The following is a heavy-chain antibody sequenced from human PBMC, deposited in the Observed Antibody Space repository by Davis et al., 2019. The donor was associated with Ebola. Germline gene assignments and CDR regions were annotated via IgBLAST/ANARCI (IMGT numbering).Heavy chain of an antibody. CDR3: ARHKWRYCSSTSCYLKGWFDP. D-gene: IGHD2-2*01. CDR2: IYYSGST. CDR1: GGSISAYY. Sequence: MPSETLSLTCTVSGGSISAYYWSWIRQPPGKALECIGYIYYSGSTNYNPSLKSRVTISVDTSKNQFSLKLSSVTAADTAVYYCARHKWRYCSSTSCYLKGWFDPWGQGTLVTVSS. J-gene: IGHJ5*02. V-gene: IGHV4-59*08.